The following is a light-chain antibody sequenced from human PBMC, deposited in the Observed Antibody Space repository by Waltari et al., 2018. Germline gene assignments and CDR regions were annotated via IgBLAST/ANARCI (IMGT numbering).Light chain of an antibody. Sequence: QSALTQPASVSGSPGQSITISCTGSSSDVGGYNYVSWYQQHPGKAPKLMIFDVNNRASGVSNRFSGSKSGNTASLTISGLQVEDEAEYYCCLFTRSSTWVFGGGTKLTVL. CDR3: CLFTRSSTWV. CDR1: SSDVGGYNY. V-gene: IGLV2-14*03. J-gene: IGLJ3*02. CDR2: DVN.